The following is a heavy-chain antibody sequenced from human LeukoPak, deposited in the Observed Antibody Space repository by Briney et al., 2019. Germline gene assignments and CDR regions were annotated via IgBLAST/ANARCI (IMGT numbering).Heavy chain of an antibody. V-gene: IGHV3-7*01. Sequence: GGSLRLSCAASGFTFSSYWMSWVRQAPGKGLEWVANIKQDGSEKYYVDSVKGRFTISRDNAKNSLYLQMNSLRAEDTAVYYCARDLYGDYSYFDYWGQGTLVTVSS. J-gene: IGHJ4*02. CDR1: GFTFSSYW. D-gene: IGHD4-17*01. CDR2: IKQDGSEK. CDR3: ARDLYGDYSYFDY.